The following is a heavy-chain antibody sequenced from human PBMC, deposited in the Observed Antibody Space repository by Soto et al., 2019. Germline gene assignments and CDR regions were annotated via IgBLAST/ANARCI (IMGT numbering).Heavy chain of an antibody. Sequence: QVQLQESGPGLVKPSQTLSLTCTVSGGSISSGDYYWSWIRQPPGKGLEWIGYIYYSGSTYYNPSLKRRVTISVDTSKNQFALKLSSVTAADTAVYYCARAGSSGYYSYYFDYWGQGTLVTVSS. CDR2: IYYSGST. V-gene: IGHV4-30-4*01. D-gene: IGHD3-22*01. CDR3: ARAGSSGYYSYYFDY. J-gene: IGHJ4*02. CDR1: GGSISSGDYY.